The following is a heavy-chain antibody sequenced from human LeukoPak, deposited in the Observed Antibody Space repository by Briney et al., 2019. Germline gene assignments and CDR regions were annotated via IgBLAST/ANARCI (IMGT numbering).Heavy chain of an antibody. Sequence: GGSLRLSCTASGFTFRSYAMSWVRQAPGKGLEWVSTISGSGGQTYYADSVKGRFSISRDNSKNTLFLQMNSLKAEDTAVYYCADRGGDGNPHDYWGQGTQVTVSP. V-gene: IGHV3-23*01. J-gene: IGHJ4*02. D-gene: IGHD3-16*01. CDR3: ADRGGDGNPHDY. CDR2: ISGSGGQT. CDR1: GFTFRSYA.